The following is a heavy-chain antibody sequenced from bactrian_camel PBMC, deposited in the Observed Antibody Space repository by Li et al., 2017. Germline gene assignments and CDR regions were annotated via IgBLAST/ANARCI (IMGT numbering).Heavy chain of an antibody. J-gene: IGHJ4*01. Sequence: VQLVESGGGLVQPGGSLRLSCAASGFTFSTYAMSWVRQAPGKGLEWVSAISSGGGNTYYADSLKGRFTISRDNAKNTLYLQMNSLKSEDTALYYCATYTDYGLYDYSYWGQGTQVTVS. D-gene: IGHD4*01. V-gene: IGHV3S31*01. CDR3: ATYTDYGLYDYSY. CDR2: ISSGGGNT. CDR1: GFTFSTYA.